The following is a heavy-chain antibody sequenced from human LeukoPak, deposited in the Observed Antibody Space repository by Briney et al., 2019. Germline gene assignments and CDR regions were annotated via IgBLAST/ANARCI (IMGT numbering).Heavy chain of an antibody. D-gene: IGHD6-6*01. V-gene: IGHV1-8*01. CDR2: MNPNSGNT. Sequence: ASVKVSCKASGYTFTSYDINWVRQATGQGLEWMGWMNPNSGNTGYAQKFQGRVTMTRNTSISTAYMELSSLRSEDTAVYYCARVEEYSSSFLYYYYYYGMDVWGQGTTVTVSS. CDR3: ARVEEYSSSFLYYYYYYGMDV. CDR1: GYTFTSYD. J-gene: IGHJ6*02.